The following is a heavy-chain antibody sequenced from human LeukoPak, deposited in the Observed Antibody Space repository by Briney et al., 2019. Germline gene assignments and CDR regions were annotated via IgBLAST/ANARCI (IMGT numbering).Heavy chain of an antibody. D-gene: IGHD6-19*01. CDR2: INHSGNS. CDR1: GGSFSGYY. Sequence: SETLSLTCSVYGGSFSGYYWRWIRQPPGKGLEWIGEINHSGNSNYNPSLKSRVTISVDTSKNQFSLKLSSVTAADTAVYYCARHEGSSGWYKYWGQGTLVTVSS. V-gene: IGHV4-34*01. J-gene: IGHJ4*02. CDR3: ARHEGSSGWYKY.